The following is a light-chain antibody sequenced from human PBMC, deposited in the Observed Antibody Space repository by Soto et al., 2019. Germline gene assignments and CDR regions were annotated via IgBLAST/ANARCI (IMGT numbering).Light chain of an antibody. CDR3: MQSTQLPPT. CDR2: EVS. J-gene: IGKJ5*01. V-gene: IGKV2D-29*02. CDR1: QSLLHITGETF. Sequence: DVVMTQTPLSLSVAPGQPASISCKSSQSLLHITGETFLFWYLQKPGQSPQLLIYEVSTRDSGVPDRFSGSGSGTAFTLEISRVETDDVGIYYCMQSTQLPPTFGQGTRLGIE.